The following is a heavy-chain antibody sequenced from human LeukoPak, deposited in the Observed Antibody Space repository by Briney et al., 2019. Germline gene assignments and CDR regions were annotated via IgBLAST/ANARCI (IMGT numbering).Heavy chain of an antibody. CDR3: ARDRYCSGGSCKAPFDY. CDR1: GFTFSSYW. D-gene: IGHD2-15*01. CDR2: IKQDGSER. Sequence: GGSLRLSCAASGFTFSSYWMSWVRQAPGKGLEWVANIKQDGSERYYVDSVKGRFTISRDNAKNSLYLQMNSLRAEDTAVYYCARDRYCSGGSCKAPFDYWGQGTLVTVSS. V-gene: IGHV3-7*03. J-gene: IGHJ4*02.